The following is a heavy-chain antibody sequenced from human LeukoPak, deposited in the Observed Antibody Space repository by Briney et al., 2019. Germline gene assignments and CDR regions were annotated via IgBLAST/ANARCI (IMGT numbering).Heavy chain of an antibody. CDR1: GFTVSSNY. V-gene: IGHV3-7*01. J-gene: IGHJ4*02. CDR3: ATEAYYHFDY. CDR2: IQQVGSEK. D-gene: IGHD3-10*01. Sequence: PGGSLRLSCAASGFTVSSNYMSWVRQAPGKGLEWVAHIQQVGSEKYYVDSVKGRFTISRDNVKNSLYLHMNSLRAEDTALYYCATEAYYHFDYWGQGILVTVSS.